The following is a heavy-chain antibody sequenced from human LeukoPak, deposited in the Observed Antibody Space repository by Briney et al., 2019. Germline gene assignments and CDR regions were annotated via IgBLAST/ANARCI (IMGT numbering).Heavy chain of an antibody. V-gene: IGHV1-2*06. J-gene: IGHJ4*02. CDR3: ARGKTGSGWYSLDY. D-gene: IGHD6-19*01. CDR1: GYSFIGHY. Sequence: ASVKVSCKASGYSFIGHYMHWVRQAPGEGLEWMGRINPDSGGTNSAQKFQGRVTMTRDTSISTFYMELSSLSSDDSAVYYCARGKTGSGWYSLDYWGRGTLVTVSS. CDR2: INPDSGGT.